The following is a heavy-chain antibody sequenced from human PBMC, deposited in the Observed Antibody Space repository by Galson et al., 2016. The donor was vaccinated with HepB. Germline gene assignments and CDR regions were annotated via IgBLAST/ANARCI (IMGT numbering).Heavy chain of an antibody. J-gene: IGHJ4*02. CDR3: AGPYCSGGRCYLDY. D-gene: IGHD2-15*01. CDR1: GYSFTSYW. V-gene: IGHV5-51*01. Sequence: QSGAEVKKPGESLKISCKGSGYSFTSYWTGWVRQMPGKGLEWMGIIYPGDSDKRYSPSFQGQVTISADKSFSTAHLQWSSLKASDSGMYYCAGPYCSGGRCYLDYWGQGTLVTVSS. CDR2: IYPGDSDK.